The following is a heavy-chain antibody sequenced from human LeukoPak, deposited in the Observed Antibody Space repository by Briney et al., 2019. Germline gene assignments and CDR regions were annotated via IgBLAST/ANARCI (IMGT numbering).Heavy chain of an antibody. CDR3: AREVRASFDP. J-gene: IGHJ5*02. CDR2: ISNSGGST. V-gene: IGHV3-23*01. CDR1: GFTFNNYA. Sequence: GGSLRLSCAASGFTFNNYAMTWVRQAPGRGLEWVSTISNSGGSTYYADSVKGRFTISRDNSKNTLYLQMNSLRAEDTAVYYCAREVRASFDPWGQGTLVTVSS.